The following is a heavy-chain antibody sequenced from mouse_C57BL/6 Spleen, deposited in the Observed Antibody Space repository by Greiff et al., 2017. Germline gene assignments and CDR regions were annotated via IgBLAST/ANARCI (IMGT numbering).Heavy chain of an antibody. CDR1: GFTFSDYG. D-gene: IGHD3-2*02. CDR3: ARGGQLRLPDY. J-gene: IGHJ2*01. Sequence: EVKLMESGGGLVKPGGSLKLSCAASGFTFSDYGMHWVRQAPEKGLEWVAYISSGSSTIYYADTVKGRFTISRDNAKNTLFLQMTSLRSEDTAMYYCARGGQLRLPDYWGQGTTLTVSS. V-gene: IGHV5-17*01. CDR2: ISSGSSTI.